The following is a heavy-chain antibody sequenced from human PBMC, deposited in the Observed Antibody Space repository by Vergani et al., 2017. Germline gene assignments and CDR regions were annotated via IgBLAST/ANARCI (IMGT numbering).Heavy chain of an antibody. CDR2: IYTSGST. Sequence: QVQLQESGPGLVKPSETLSLTCTVSGGSISSYYWSWIRQPAGKGLEWIGRIYTSGSTNYNPSLKSRVTMSVDTSKNQFSLKLSSVTAADTAVYYCAMDIYDFWSGELNNWFDPWGQGTLVTVSS. D-gene: IGHD3-3*01. V-gene: IGHV4-4*07. J-gene: IGHJ5*02. CDR1: GGSISSYY. CDR3: AMDIYDFWSGELNNWFDP.